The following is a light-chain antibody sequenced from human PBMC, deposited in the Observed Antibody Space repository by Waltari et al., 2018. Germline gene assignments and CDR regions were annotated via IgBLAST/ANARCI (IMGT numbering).Light chain of an antibody. CDR3: QKYGDSPQT. J-gene: IGKJ4*02. CDR1: QSLSSSY. V-gene: IGKV3-20*01. Sequence: EIELTQFPGTLSLSRGERDTFSCRASQSLSSSYLAWYQQKAGQAPRLLIYGATSRATGPPDRISGSGSGTDFTLTISILEPEDVAYYYCQKYGDSPQTFGGGTKVEIK. CDR2: GAT.